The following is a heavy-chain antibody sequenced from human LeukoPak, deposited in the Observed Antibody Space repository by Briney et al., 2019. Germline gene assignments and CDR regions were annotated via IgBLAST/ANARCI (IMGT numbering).Heavy chain of an antibody. J-gene: IGHJ4*02. CDR3: ARTVQYYDILTGYYDY. Sequence: PGGSLRLSCAASGFTFSSYGMHWVRQAPGKGREWVAVIWYDGSNKYYADSVKGRFTISRDNSKNTLYLQMNSLRAEDTAVYYCARTVQYYDILTGYYDYWGQGTLVTVSS. D-gene: IGHD3-9*01. V-gene: IGHV3-33*01. CDR2: IWYDGSNK. CDR1: GFTFSSYG.